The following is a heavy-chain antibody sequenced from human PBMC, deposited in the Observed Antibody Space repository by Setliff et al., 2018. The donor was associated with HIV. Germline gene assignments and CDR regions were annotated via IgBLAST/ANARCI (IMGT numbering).Heavy chain of an antibody. CDR2: IIPIFGTV. CDR3: ARARNKWGTFDY. Sequence: GASVKVSCKASGGSFSSYSTSWVRQAPGQGLEWMGGIIPIFGTVNYAQRFQGRVTISADGSTSSAYMELNSLRSEDTAVYYCARARNKWGTFDYWGQGTLVTVS. CDR1: GGSFSSYS. J-gene: IGHJ4*01. V-gene: IGHV1-69*13. D-gene: IGHD1-26*01.